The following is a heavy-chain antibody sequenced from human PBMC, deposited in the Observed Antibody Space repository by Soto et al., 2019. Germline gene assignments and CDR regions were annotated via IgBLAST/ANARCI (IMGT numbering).Heavy chain of an antibody. CDR2: IYWDDDK. CDR3: AQTFYHDTSGPGIDS. V-gene: IGHV2-5*02. Sequence: QITLKESGPTLVKPTQTLTLTCTFSGFSLRSGGVGVGWIRQPPGKALEWLALIYWDDDKRYSPALRSRLTITKDTSKNQVVLSMTNMDPVDTATYYCAQTFYHDTSGPGIDSWGQGTLVTVSS. D-gene: IGHD3-22*01. J-gene: IGHJ4*02. CDR1: GFSLRSGGVG.